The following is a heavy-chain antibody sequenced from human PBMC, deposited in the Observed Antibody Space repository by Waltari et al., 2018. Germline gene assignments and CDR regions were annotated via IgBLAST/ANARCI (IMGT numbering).Heavy chain of an antibody. J-gene: IGHJ3*02. CDR2: IWYDGSNK. CDR3: AKDQGGSYYPDAFDI. CDR1: GFTFSSYG. V-gene: IGHV3-30*18. Sequence: QVQLVESGGGVVKPGRSLRLSCAASGFTFSSYGMHWVRQASGKGLAWVAVIWYDGSNKYYADSVKGRFTISRDNSKNTLDLQMNSLRAEDTAMYYCAKDQGGSYYPDAFDIWGQGTMVTVSS. D-gene: IGHD1-26*01.